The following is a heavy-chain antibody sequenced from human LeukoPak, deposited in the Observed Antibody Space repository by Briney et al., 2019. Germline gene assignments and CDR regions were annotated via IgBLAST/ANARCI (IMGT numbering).Heavy chain of an antibody. V-gene: IGHV5-51*01. CDR3: ARARDFWSGPREYYMDV. D-gene: IGHD3-3*01. CDR2: IYPGDSDT. J-gene: IGHJ6*03. CDR1: GYSFTSYW. Sequence: RHGESLKISCKGSGYSFTSYWIGWVRQMPGKGLEWVGIIYPGDSDTRYSPSFQGQVTISADKSISTAYLQWSSLKASDTAMYYCARARDFWSGPREYYMDVWGKGTTVTVSS.